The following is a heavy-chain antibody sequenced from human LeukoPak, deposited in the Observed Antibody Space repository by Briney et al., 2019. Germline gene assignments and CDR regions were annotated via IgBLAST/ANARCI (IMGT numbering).Heavy chain of an antibody. CDR1: GYTFTSFV. V-gene: IGHV1-69*13. D-gene: IGHD2-2*01. Sequence: ASVKVSCKASGYTFTSFVINWVRQAPGQGLEWMGGIIPIFGTANYAQKFQGRVTITADESTSTAYMELSSLRSEDTAVYYCARVVGYCSSTSCYPKDADYYYYGMDVRGQGTTVTVSS. CDR3: ARVVGYCSSTSCYPKDADYYYYGMDV. J-gene: IGHJ6*02. CDR2: IIPIFGTA.